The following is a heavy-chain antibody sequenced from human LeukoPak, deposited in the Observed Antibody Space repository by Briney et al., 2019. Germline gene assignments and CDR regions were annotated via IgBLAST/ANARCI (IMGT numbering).Heavy chain of an antibody. CDR3: ARDRVGGWGY. J-gene: IGHJ4*02. CDR1: GFTFSSYA. CDR2: ISSSSSYI. D-gene: IGHD6-19*01. Sequence: GGSLRLSCAASGFTFSSYAMNWVRQAPGKGLEWVSSISSSSSYIYYADSVKGRFTISRDNAKNSLYLQMNSLRAEDTAVYYCARDRVGGWGYWGQGTLVTVSS. V-gene: IGHV3-21*01.